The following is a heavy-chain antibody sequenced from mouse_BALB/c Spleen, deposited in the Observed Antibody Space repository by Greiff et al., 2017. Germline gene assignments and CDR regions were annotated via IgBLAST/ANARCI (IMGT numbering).Heavy chain of an antibody. CDR3: ARGNYDYDQGAMDY. J-gene: IGHJ4*01. D-gene: IGHD2-4*01. V-gene: IGHV5-15*02. Sequence: EVQLVESGGGLVQPGGSRKLSCAASGFTFSDYGMAWVRQAPGKGPEWVAFISNLAYSIYYADTVTGRFTISRENAKNTLYLEMSSLRSEDTAMYYCARGNYDYDQGAMDYWGQGTSVTVSS. CDR1: GFTFSDYG. CDR2: ISNLAYSI.